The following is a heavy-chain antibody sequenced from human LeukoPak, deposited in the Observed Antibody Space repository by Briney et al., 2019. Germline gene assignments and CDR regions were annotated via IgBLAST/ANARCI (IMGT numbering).Heavy chain of an antibody. CDR3: ARTPVGFRYGYWFDA. D-gene: IGHD5-18*01. CDR2: IYVGVST. CDR1: GFSVSSNY. V-gene: IGHV3-53*04. J-gene: IGHJ5*02. Sequence: GGSLRLSCAASGFSVSSNYMSWVRQAPGKGLEWVSVIYVGVSTYYADSVKGRFTIPRHNSQNTLYLQMNSLRPEDTAVYYCARTPVGFRYGYWFDAWGQGTLVTVSS.